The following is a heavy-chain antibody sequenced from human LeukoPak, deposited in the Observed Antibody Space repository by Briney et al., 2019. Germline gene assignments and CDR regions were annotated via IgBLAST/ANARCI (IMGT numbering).Heavy chain of an antibody. Sequence: SETLSLTCTVSGGSISSSSYYWGWIRQPPGKGLEWIRSIYYSGSTCYNPSLKSRVTISVDTSKNQFSLKLSSVTAADTAVYYSAGIPVSSGYSYVSGGRSYYFDYWGQGTLVTVSS. D-gene: IGHD3-22*01. CDR2: IYYSGST. J-gene: IGHJ4*02. CDR1: GGSISSSSYY. CDR3: AGIPVSSGYSYVSGGRSYYFDY. V-gene: IGHV4-39*07.